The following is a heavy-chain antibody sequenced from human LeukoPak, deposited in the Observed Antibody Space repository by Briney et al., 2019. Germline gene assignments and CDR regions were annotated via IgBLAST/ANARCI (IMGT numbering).Heavy chain of an antibody. V-gene: IGHV3-7*01. D-gene: IGHD5-24*01. CDR3: ARWLELMRNFDW. J-gene: IGHJ4*02. Sequence: GGSLRLSCVGSGFTFSYYWMSWGRQAPGKGLEWVANIKQDGSEKDYVDALKGRFTISRDNAKNSLYLQMNSLRAEDTAVYYCARWLELMRNFDWWGQGILVTVSS. CDR2: IKQDGSEK. CDR1: GFTFSYYW.